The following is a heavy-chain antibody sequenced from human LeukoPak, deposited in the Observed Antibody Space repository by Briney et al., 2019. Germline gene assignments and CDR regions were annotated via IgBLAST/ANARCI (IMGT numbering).Heavy chain of an antibody. CDR3: ARGVDTAMANYYYYMDV. CDR2: IYTSGST. J-gene: IGHJ6*03. D-gene: IGHD5-18*01. Sequence: SETLSLTCTVSGGSISSYYWSWIRQPAGKGLEWIGRIYTSGSTNYNPSLKSRVTMSVDTSKNQFSLKLSSVTAADTAVYYRARGVDTAMANYYYYMDVWGKGTTVTVSS. CDR1: GGSISSYY. V-gene: IGHV4-4*07.